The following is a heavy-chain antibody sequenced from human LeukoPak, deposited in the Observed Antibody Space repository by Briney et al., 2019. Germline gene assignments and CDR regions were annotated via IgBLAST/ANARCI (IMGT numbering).Heavy chain of an antibody. CDR3: AREFSHYYYMDV. CDR2: IYSGGST. CDR1: GFTVSSNY. V-gene: IGHV3-53*01. D-gene: IGHD2-21*02. J-gene: IGHJ6*03. Sequence: GGSLRLSCAASGFTVSSNYMSWVNQAPGKGLEWVSVIYSGGSTYYADSVKGRFTISRDNSKNTLYLQMNSLRAEDTAVYYCAREFSHYYYMDVWGKGTTVTVSS.